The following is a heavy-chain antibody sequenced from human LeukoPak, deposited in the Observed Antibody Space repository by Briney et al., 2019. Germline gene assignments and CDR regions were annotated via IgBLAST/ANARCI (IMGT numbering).Heavy chain of an antibody. CDR2: INPSGGST. D-gene: IGHD5-18*01. J-gene: IGHJ4*02. Sequence: ASVKVSCKASGYTFTSYYMHWVRQAPGQGLEWMGIINPSGGSTSYAQKFQGRVTMNRDTSTSTVYMELSSLRAEDTAVYYCARSRGYSYGPSPFDYWGQGTLVTVSS. CDR1: GYTFTSYY. CDR3: ARSRGYSYGPSPFDY. V-gene: IGHV1-46*01.